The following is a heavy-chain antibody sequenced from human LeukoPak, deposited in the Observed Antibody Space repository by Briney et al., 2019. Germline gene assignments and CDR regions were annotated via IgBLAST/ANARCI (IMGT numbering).Heavy chain of an antibody. Sequence: SETLSLTCTVSGGSISNYYWSWIRQPPGKGLEWIGYIYYSGSTNYNPSLRSRVTISVDTSKNQFSLKLSSVTAADTAVYYCARGIAARHFDYWGQGTLVTVSS. D-gene: IGHD6-6*01. CDR3: ARGIAARHFDY. V-gene: IGHV4-59*08. J-gene: IGHJ4*02. CDR1: GGSISNYY. CDR2: IYYSGST.